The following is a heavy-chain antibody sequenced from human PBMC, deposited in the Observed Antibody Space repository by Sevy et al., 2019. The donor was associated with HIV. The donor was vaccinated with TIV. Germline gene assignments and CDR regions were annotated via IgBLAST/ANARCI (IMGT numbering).Heavy chain of an antibody. CDR1: GFTFSIYA. CDR3: ARDLPSAVSNPFYYYGLDV. V-gene: IGHV3-30*04. CDR2: ISYDGGVK. J-gene: IGHJ6*02. D-gene: IGHD2-2*01. Sequence: GGSLRLSCAASGFTFSIYAMHWVRQAPDKGLEWVAVISYDGGVKYLADSVKGRVTISRDNSKNTLYLQMNSLRPEDTAVYYCARDLPSAVSNPFYYYGLDVWGQGTTVTVSS.